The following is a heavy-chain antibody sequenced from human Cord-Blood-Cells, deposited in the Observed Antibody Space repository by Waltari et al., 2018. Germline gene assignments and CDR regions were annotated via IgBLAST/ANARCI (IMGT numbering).Heavy chain of an antibody. CDR2: INPNSGGT. V-gene: IGHV1-2*02. CDR3: ARKGIAAAGYYYYGMDV. D-gene: IGHD6-13*01. CDR1: GSTFTGYY. J-gene: IGHJ6*02. Sequence: QLVQSGAEVKKPGASVKVSCTASGSTFTGYYMHWVRQAPGQGLEWMGWINPNSGGTNYAQKFQGRVTMTRDTSISTAYMELSRLRSDDTAVYYCARKGIAAAGYYYYGMDVWGQGTTVTVSS.